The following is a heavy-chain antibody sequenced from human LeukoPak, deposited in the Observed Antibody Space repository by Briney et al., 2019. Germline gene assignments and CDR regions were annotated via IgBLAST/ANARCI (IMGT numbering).Heavy chain of an antibody. Sequence: SVKVSCKASGGTFSSYAISWVRQAPGQGLKWMGGITPIFGTANYAQKFQGRVTITTDESTSTAYMELSSLRSEDTAVYYCASALDPIAARPDYYYYMDVWGKGTTVTVSS. CDR2: ITPIFGTA. V-gene: IGHV1-69*05. CDR1: GGTFSSYA. CDR3: ASALDPIAARPDYYYYMDV. J-gene: IGHJ6*03. D-gene: IGHD6-6*01.